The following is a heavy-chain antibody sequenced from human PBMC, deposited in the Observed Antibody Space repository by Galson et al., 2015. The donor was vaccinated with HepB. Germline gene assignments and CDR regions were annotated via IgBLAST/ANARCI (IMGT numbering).Heavy chain of an antibody. CDR1: GFTFSSYA. V-gene: IGHV3-30*04. Sequence: SLRLSCAASGFTFSSYAMHWVRQAPGKGLEWVAVISYDGSNKYYADSVKGRFTISRDNSKNTLYLQMNSLRAEDTAVYYCARVSVLWFGDSPWYFDLWGRGTLVTVSS. J-gene: IGHJ2*01. D-gene: IGHD3-10*01. CDR2: ISYDGSNK. CDR3: ARVSVLWFGDSPWYFDL.